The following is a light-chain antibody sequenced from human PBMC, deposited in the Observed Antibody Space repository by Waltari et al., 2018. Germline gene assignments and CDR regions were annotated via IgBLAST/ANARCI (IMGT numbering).Light chain of an antibody. CDR2: DVS. V-gene: IGLV2-14*03. CDR3: SSFTSSSTWV. J-gene: IGLJ3*02. Sequence: QSALTQPASVPGSPGQSITISCTGTTSDLGGYNYVSWYQQHPGKAPKLMIYDVSSRPSGISSRFSGSKFGNTASLTISGLQPEDEADYYCSSFTSSSTWVFGGGTKLTVL. CDR1: TSDLGGYNY.